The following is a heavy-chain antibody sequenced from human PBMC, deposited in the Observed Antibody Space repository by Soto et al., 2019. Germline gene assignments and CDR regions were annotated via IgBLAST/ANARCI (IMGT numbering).Heavy chain of an antibody. CDR2: ISYDGSNK. J-gene: IGHJ3*02. D-gene: IGHD3-16*01. CDR1: GFTFSSYA. CDR3: ARVYDYVWGTKGAFDI. Sequence: GGSLRLSCGASGFTFSSYAMHWGRQAPGKGLEWVAVISYDGSNKYYADSVKGRFTISRDNSKNTLYLQMNSLRAEDTAVYYCARVYDYVWGTKGAFDIWGQGTMVTVSS. V-gene: IGHV3-30-3*01.